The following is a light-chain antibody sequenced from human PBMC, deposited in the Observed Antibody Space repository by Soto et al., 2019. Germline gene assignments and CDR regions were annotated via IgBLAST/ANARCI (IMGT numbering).Light chain of an antibody. CDR2: DAS. CDR1: QDISNY. CDR3: QQTNSFPFT. Sequence: DIQMTQSPSSLSASVGDRVTITCQASQDISNYLNWYQQKPGKAPKLLIYDASNLETGVPSRFSGSGSGTDFTFTISSLQPEDIATYYCQQTNSFPFTFGPGTKVDLK. V-gene: IGKV1-33*01. J-gene: IGKJ3*01.